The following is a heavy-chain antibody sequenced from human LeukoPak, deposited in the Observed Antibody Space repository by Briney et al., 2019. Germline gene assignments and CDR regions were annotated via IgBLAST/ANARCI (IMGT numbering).Heavy chain of an antibody. CDR1: GFTFSSYG. CDR3: AKVANYYDSSGYYY. V-gene: IGHV3-33*06. D-gene: IGHD3-22*01. CDR2: IWYDGSNK. Sequence: GGSLRLSCAASGFTFSSYGMHWVRQAPGKGLEWVAVIWYDGSNKYYADSVKGRFTISRDNSKNTLYLQMNSLRAEDTAVYYCAKVANYYDSSGYYYWGQGTLVTVSS. J-gene: IGHJ4*02.